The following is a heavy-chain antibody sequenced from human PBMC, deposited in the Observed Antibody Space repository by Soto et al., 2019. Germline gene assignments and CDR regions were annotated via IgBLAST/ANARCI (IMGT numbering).Heavy chain of an antibody. CDR2: ITAHNGNA. CDR1: GYTFSNYD. Sequence: QVQLVQSGGEVKKPGASVKVSCKASGYTFSNYDIIWVRQAPGQGLGWMGWITAHNGNAKYAQKFKARVTMTTDTSTSRASMARMSLTSDDTAVYYCATEAPYDDFWSGVMELYYDGMDVWGQGTTVTVSS. CDR3: ATEAPYDDFWSGVMELYYDGMDV. V-gene: IGHV1-18*01. J-gene: IGHJ6*02. D-gene: IGHD3-3*01.